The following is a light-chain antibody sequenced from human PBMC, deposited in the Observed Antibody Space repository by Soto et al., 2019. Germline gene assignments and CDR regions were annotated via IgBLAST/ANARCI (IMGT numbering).Light chain of an antibody. CDR3: MQRTHSCT. Sequence: DVVVTQSPLSLPVTLGQPASISCRSSQSLVYSDGNTYLHWFHQRPGQSPRRLIDQASKRDYEVPDRFRGSQSGTYVTRNSSRVEAGDVGVYYCMQRTHSCTFGKGTRLEI. CDR1: QSLVYSDGNTY. CDR2: QAS. J-gene: IGKJ2*02. V-gene: IGKV2-30*01.